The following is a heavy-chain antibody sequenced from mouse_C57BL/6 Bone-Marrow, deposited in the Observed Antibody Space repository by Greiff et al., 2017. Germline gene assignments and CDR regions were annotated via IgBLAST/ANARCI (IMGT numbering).Heavy chain of an antibody. Sequence: EVKVVESGTVLARPGASVKMSCKTSGYTFTSYWMHWVKQRPGQGLEWIGAIYPGNSDTSYNQKFKGKAKLTAVTSASTAYMELSSLTNEDSAVYYCTRAGYYGYYAMYYWGQGTSVTVSS. V-gene: IGHV1-5*01. D-gene: IGHD1-1*01. CDR1: GYTFTSYW. J-gene: IGHJ4*01. CDR2: IYPGNSDT. CDR3: TRAGYYGYYAMYY.